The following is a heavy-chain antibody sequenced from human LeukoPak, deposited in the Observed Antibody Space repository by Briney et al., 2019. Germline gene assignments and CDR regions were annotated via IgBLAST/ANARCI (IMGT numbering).Heavy chain of an antibody. Sequence: GGSLRLSSAASGFTVSSNYMSWVPQAPGKGLEWVSVIYSGGSTYYADSVKGRFTISRDNSKNTLYLQMNSLRAEDTAVYYCARDSGRNYYYYMDVWGKGTTVTVSS. CDR1: GFTVSSNY. J-gene: IGHJ6*03. CDR3: ARDSGRNYYYYMDV. CDR2: IYSGGST. D-gene: IGHD5-12*01. V-gene: IGHV3-66*02.